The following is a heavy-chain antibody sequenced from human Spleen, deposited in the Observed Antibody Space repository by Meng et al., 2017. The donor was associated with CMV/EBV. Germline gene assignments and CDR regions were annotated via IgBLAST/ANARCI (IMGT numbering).Heavy chain of an antibody. J-gene: IGHJ6*02. D-gene: IGHD6-19*01. CDR2: IKQDGSEK. CDR3: ARDPLLSGRYGMDV. CDR1: GFTFSSYG. Sequence: GESLKISCAASGFTFSSYGMHWVRQAPGKGLEWVANIKQDGSEKYYVDSVKGRFTISRDNAENSLYLQMNSLRAEDTAVYYCARDPLLSGRYGMDVWGQGTTVTVS. V-gene: IGHV3-7*01.